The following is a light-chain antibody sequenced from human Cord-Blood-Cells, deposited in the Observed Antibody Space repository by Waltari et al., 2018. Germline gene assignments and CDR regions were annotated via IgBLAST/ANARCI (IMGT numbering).Light chain of an antibody. CDR3: QQYNNWPPDT. CDR1: QSVSRN. V-gene: IGKV3-15*01. Sequence: EIVMTQSPATLSVSPGERATLSCRASQSVSRNLAWYQPKPGQAPRLLIYGASTRATGIPARFSGSGSGTEFTLTISSLQSEDFAVYYCQQYNNWPPDTFGGGTKVEIK. J-gene: IGKJ4*01. CDR2: GAS.